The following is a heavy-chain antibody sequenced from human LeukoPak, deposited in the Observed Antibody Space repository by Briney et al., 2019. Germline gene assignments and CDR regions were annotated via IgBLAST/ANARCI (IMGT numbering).Heavy chain of an antibody. D-gene: IGHD2-2*01. J-gene: IGHJ6*03. CDR2: IYYSGST. CDR1: GGSISSYY. Sequence: SETLSLTCTVSGGSISSYYWSWIRQPPGKGLEWIGYIYYSGSTNYNPSLKSRVTISVDTSKNQFSLKLSSVTAADAAVYYCARDIVVVPAAYSLSYYYYYMDVWGKGTTVTVSS. CDR3: ARDIVVVPAAYSLSYYYYYMDV. V-gene: IGHV4-59*01.